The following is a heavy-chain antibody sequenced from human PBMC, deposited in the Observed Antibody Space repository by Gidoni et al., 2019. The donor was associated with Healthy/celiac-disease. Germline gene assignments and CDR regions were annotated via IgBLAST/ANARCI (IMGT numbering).Heavy chain of an antibody. J-gene: IGHJ4*02. V-gene: IGHV3-23*01. CDR3: AKDRDDFWSGYHDY. Sequence: EVQLLESGGGLVQPGGSLRLSGAASGFTFSSYAMSWVRQAPGKGLEWVSAIIGSGGSTYYADSVKGRFTISRDNSKNTLYLQMNSLRAEDTAVYYCAKDRDDFWSGYHDYWGQGTLVTVSS. CDR2: IIGSGGST. D-gene: IGHD3-3*01. CDR1: GFTFSSYA.